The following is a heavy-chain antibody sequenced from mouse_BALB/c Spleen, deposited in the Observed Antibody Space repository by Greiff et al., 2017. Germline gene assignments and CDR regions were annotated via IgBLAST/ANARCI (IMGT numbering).Heavy chain of an antibody. V-gene: IGHV1-87*01. J-gene: IGHJ2*01. Sequence: VQLQQSGAELARPGASVKLSCKASGYTFTSYWMQWVKQRPGQGLEWIGAIYPGDGDTRYTQKFKGKATLTADKSSSTAYMQLSSLASEDSAVYYCASDYYFDYWGQGTTLTVSS. CDR1: GYTFTSYW. CDR2: IYPGDGDT. CDR3: ASDYYFDY.